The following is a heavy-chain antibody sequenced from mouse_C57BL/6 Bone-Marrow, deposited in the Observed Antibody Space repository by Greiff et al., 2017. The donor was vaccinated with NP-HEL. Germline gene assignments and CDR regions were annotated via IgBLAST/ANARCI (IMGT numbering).Heavy chain of an antibody. CDR1: GYTFTDYY. CDR3: ARRGDGYYVRAMDY. J-gene: IGHJ4*01. Sequence: QVQLKESGAELVRPGASVKLSCKASGYTFTDYYINWVKQRPGQGLEWIARIYPGSGNTYYNEKFKGKATLTAEKSSSTAYMQLSSLTSEDSAVYFCARRGDGYYVRAMDYWGQGTSVTVSS. CDR2: IYPGSGNT. D-gene: IGHD2-3*01. V-gene: IGHV1-76*01.